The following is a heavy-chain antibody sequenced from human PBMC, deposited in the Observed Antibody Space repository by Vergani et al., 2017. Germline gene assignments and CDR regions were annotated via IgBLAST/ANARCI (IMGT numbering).Heavy chain of an antibody. D-gene: IGHD2-15*01. CDR2: ISGSGGST. J-gene: IGHJ4*02. V-gene: IGHV3-23*01. CDR3: AEGGKGIIMVVPSTHL. Sequence: EVQLLESGGGLVQPGGSLRLSCAASGFTFSSYAMSWVRQAPGKGLEWVSAISGSGGSTYYADSVKGRFTISRDNSKNTLYLQMNSLRVEDTAVYYCAEGGKGIIMVVPSTHLWGQGTQVSVS. CDR1: GFTFSSYA.